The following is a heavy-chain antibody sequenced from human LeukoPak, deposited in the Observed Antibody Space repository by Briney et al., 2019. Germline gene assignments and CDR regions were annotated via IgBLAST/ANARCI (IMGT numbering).Heavy chain of an antibody. CDR3: ARYGHSPFFDY. D-gene: IGHD4-17*01. Sequence: GASVKVSCKASGYTFTTYNINWVRQAPGQGLEWMGWISGYNGNTNYAQKLQGRVTMTTDTSTSTAYMELSSLRSEDTAVYFCARYGHSPFFDYWGQGTLVIVSS. CDR1: GYTFTTYN. CDR2: ISGYNGNT. J-gene: IGHJ4*02. V-gene: IGHV1-18*01.